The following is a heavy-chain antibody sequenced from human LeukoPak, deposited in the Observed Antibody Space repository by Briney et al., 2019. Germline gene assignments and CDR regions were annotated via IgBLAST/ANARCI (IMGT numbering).Heavy chain of an antibody. CDR1: GFTFSSYG. Sequence: AGGSLRLSCAASGFTFSSYGMHWVRQAPGKGLEWVAVISYDGSNKYYADSVKGRFTISRDNSKNTLYLQMNSLRAEDTAVYYCAKVPTYYYDSSGYYTEDWGQGTLVTVSS. V-gene: IGHV3-30*18. CDR3: AKVPTYYYDSSGYYTED. CDR2: ISYDGSNK. D-gene: IGHD3-22*01. J-gene: IGHJ4*02.